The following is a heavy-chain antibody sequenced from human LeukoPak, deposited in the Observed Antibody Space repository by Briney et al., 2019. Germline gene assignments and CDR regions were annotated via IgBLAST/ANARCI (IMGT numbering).Heavy chain of an antibody. D-gene: IGHD6-13*01. V-gene: IGHV3-7*01. J-gene: IGHJ5*02. CDR3: ARDLTYSSSGFDP. CDR1: GFTFSSYW. Sequence: PGRSLRLSRAASGFTFSSYWMSWVRQAPGKGLEWVANIKQDGSEKYYVDSVKGRFTISRDNAKNSLYLQMNSLRAEDTAVYYCARDLTYSSSGFDPWGQGTLVTVSS. CDR2: IKQDGSEK.